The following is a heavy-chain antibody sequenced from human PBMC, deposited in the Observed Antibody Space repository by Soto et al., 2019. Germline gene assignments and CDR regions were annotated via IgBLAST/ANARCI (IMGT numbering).Heavy chain of an antibody. CDR2: TIPLLNVA. J-gene: IGHJ4*02. CDR1: GGTFSTST. Sequence: QVQLVQSGAEVKKPGSSVKVSCKASGGTFSTSTFTWVRQAPGQGLEWMGRTIPLLNVADYAQDFQGRVTITAXKXTXTXXMELTSLTSKDTAVYYCVRDSPIGSTYSGYDAIDSWGQGTLVTVSS. D-gene: IGHD5-12*01. CDR3: VRDSPIGSTYSGYDAIDS. V-gene: IGHV1-69*08.